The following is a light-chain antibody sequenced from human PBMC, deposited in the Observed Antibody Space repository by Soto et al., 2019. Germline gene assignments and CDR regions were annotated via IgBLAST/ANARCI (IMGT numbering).Light chain of an antibody. CDR1: QSIYKW. CDR3: QQADSFPLT. CDR2: AAS. V-gene: IGKV1-12*01. Sequence: DIQLTQSPSSVSASIGDRVTISCRASQSIYKWLVWYQQKPGKAPKLLIYAASSLQSGVPSRFSGSGYGTEFTLTISSLQPEDSATYYCQQADSFPLTFGVGTEVAI. J-gene: IGKJ4*01.